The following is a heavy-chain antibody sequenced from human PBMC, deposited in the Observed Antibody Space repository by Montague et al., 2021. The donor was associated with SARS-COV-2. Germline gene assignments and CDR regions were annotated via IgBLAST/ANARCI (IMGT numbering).Heavy chain of an antibody. V-gene: IGHV4-59*08. D-gene: IGHD6-13*01. CDR2: IYYSGST. J-gene: IGHJ4*02. Sequence: SETLSLTCTVSGGSISSYYWSWIRQPPGKGLEWIGYIYYSGSTNYNPSLKSRVTISVDTSKNQFSLKLSSVTAADTAVYYCARHSRRISSSWSEGYFDYWGQGTRVTVSS. CDR1: GGSISSYY. CDR3: ARHSRRISSSWSEGYFDY.